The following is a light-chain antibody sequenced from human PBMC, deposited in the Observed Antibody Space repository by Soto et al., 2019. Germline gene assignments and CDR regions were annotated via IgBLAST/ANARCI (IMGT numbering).Light chain of an antibody. V-gene: IGKV1-5*01. CDR3: QQYNSYSWT. J-gene: IGKJ1*01. Sequence: DIQMTQSPSTLSASVGVRVTITCRASQSISSWLAWYPQKPGKAPKLLIYDASSLESGVPSRFHGSGSGAEFTLPISSLQHDDYPTYYCQQYNSYSWTFDQGTKVQIK. CDR1: QSISSW. CDR2: DAS.